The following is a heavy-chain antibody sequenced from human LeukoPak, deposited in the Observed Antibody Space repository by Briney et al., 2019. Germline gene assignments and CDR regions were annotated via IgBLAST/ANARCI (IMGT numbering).Heavy chain of an antibody. CDR3: ARDIAAAGTWWFDP. CDR1: GFTFSSYS. J-gene: IGHJ5*02. V-gene: IGHV3-21*01. Sequence: GGSLRLSCAASGFTFSSYSMTWVRQAPGKGLEWVSSISTSSSYIYYADSVKGRFTISRDNAKKSLYLQMNSLRAEDTAVYYCARDIAAAGTWWFDPWGQGTLVTVSS. CDR2: ISTSSSYI. D-gene: IGHD6-13*01.